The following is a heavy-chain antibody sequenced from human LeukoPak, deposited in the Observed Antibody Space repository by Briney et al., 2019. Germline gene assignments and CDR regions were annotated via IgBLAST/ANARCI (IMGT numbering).Heavy chain of an antibody. D-gene: IGHD6-19*01. CDR3: ARESRGQWLKYYYYGMDV. Sequence: ASVKVSCKASGYTFTSYAMNWVRQAPGQGLEWMGWINTNTGNPTYAQGFTGRFVFSLDTSVSTAYLQISSLKAEDTAVYYCARESRGQWLKYYYYGMDVWGQGTTVTVSS. J-gene: IGHJ6*02. CDR1: GYTFTSYA. CDR2: INTNTGNP. V-gene: IGHV7-4-1*02.